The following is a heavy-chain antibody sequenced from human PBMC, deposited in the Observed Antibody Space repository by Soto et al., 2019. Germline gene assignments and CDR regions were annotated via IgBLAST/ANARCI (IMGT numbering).Heavy chain of an antibody. CDR3: ARDSAVPAATLYYYYGMVV. CDR1: GFTFSSYA. D-gene: IGHD2-2*01. J-gene: IGHJ6*02. Sequence: QVQLVESGGGVAQPGRSLRLSCAASGFTFSSYAMHWVRQTPGKGLEWVAVISYDGSNKYYADSVKGRFTISRDNSKNTLYLQMNSLRAEDTAVYYCARDSAVPAATLYYYYGMVVWGQGTTVTVSS. CDR2: ISYDGSNK. V-gene: IGHV3-30-3*01.